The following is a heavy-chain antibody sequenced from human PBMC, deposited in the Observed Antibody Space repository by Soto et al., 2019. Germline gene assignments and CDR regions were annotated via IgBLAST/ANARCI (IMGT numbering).Heavy chain of an antibody. CDR2: INAGNGNT. Sequence: ASVKVSCKASGYTFTSYAMHWVRQAPGQRLEWMGWINAGNGNTKYSQKFQGRVTITRDTSASTAYMELSSLRSEDTAVYYCATCQCITTFWRSAFATWYKATMV. CDR3: ATCQCITTFWRSAFAT. CDR1: GYTFTSYA. J-gene: IGHJ3*02. D-gene: IGHD3-9*01. V-gene: IGHV1-3*01.